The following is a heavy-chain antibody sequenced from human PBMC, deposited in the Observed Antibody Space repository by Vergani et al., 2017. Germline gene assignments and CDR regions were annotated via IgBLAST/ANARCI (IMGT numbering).Heavy chain of an antibody. CDR1: GYTFSNYY. CDR2: INPSGGHT. Sequence: QVQVVQSGAEVKRSGASVKVSCKTSGYTFSNYYMPWVRQAPGQGLEWMGIINPSGGHTNNAQKFQGRVTMTRDTSTSTVHMELSSLRSEDTAIYYCARGDYCILTGYRYWGEGTLVSVSA. D-gene: IGHD3-9*01. V-gene: IGHV1-46*03. J-gene: IGHJ4*02. CDR3: ARGDYCILTGYRY.